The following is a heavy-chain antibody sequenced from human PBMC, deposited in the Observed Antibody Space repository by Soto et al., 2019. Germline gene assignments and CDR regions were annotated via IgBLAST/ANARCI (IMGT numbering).Heavy chain of an antibody. D-gene: IGHD4-17*01. J-gene: IGHJ4*02. V-gene: IGHV2-5*01. CDR3: AHTTYGDYAGSFDY. CDR1: GFSLSTSGVG. Sequence: QITLKESGPTLVKPTQTLTLTCTSSGFSLSTSGVGVGWIRQPPGKALEWLALIYWNDDKRYSPSLKSRLTITKDTSKNQVVLTMTNMDPVDTATYYCAHTTYGDYAGSFDYWGQGTLVTVSS. CDR2: IYWNDDK.